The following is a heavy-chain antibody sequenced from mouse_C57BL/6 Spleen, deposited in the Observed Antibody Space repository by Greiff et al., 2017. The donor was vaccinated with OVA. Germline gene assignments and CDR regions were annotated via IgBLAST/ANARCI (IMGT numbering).Heavy chain of an antibody. CDR2: IYPRSGNT. CDR1: GYTFTSYG. V-gene: IGHV1-81*01. CDR3: ARSHADYYAMDY. Sequence: VQLKESGAELARPGASVKLSCKASGYTFTSYGISWVKQRTGQGLEWIGEIYPRSGNTYYNEKFKGKATLTADKSSSTAYMELRSLTSEDSAVYFCARSHADYYAMDYWGQGTSVTVSS. J-gene: IGHJ4*01.